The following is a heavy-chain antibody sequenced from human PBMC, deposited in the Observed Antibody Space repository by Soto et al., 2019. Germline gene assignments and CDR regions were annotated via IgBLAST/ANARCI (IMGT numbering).Heavy chain of an antibody. CDR3: ARDIAVSGNWFDP. J-gene: IGHJ5*02. CDR1: GFTFSSYW. V-gene: IGHV3-7*03. Sequence: EVQLVESGGGLVQPGGSLRLSCAASGFTFSSYWMNWVRQAPGKGLEWVANIKQDGSETYYVDSVKGRFTISRDNAKNSLYLQKNSLRAEDTAVYYCARDIAVSGNWFDPWGQGTLVTVSS. CDR2: IKQDGSET. D-gene: IGHD6-19*01.